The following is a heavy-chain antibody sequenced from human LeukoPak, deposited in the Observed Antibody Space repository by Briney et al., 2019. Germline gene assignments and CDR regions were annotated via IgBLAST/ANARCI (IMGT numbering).Heavy chain of an antibody. CDR3: ARGPMIIVVITGPMDY. D-gene: IGHD3-22*01. CDR1: GYTFTSNY. CDR2: ISPSGGST. J-gene: IGHJ4*02. V-gene: IGHV1-2*02. Sequence: ASVKVSCKAFGYTFTSNYMHWVRQAPGQGPEWMGVISPSGGSTTYAQKFQGRVTMTRDTSISTAYMELSRLRSDDTAVYYCARGPMIIVVITGPMDYWGQGTLVTVSS.